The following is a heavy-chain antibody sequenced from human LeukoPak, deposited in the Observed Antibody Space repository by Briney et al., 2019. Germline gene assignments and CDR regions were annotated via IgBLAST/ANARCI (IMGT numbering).Heavy chain of an antibody. V-gene: IGHV4-31*03. J-gene: IGHJ4*02. CDR3: ARDLEGSGSYYVS. CDR1: GGSISSGGYY. CDR2: IYYSGST. Sequence: SETLSLTCTVSGGSISSGGYYWSWIRQHPGKGLEWIGYIYYSGSTYYNPSLKSRVTISVDTSKNQFSLKLSSVTAADTAVYCCARDLEGSGSYYVSWGQGTLVTVSS. D-gene: IGHD3-10*01.